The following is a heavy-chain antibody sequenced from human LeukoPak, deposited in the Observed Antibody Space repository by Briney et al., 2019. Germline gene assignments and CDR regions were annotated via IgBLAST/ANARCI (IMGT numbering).Heavy chain of an antibody. Sequence: GGSRRLSCAASGFTFSSYGMHWVRQAPGKGLEWVAVISFDATNKYYADSVKGRFTTSRDNSKNTLYLQMNSLRAEDTAVYYCAKDSSADDSSGYSYYFDYWGQGTLVTVSS. CDR3: AKDSSADDSSGYSYYFDY. D-gene: IGHD3-22*01. V-gene: IGHV3-30*18. CDR2: ISFDATNK. CDR1: GFTFSSYG. J-gene: IGHJ4*02.